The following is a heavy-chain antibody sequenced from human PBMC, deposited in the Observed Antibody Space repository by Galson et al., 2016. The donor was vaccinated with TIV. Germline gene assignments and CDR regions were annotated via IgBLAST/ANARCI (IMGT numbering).Heavy chain of an antibody. J-gene: IGHJ6*02. CDR2: IQYDGSNK. D-gene: IGHD1-14*01. CDR3: AKEPGPNPSYYYGVDV. Sequence: SLRLSCAVSGYMFSSYGMHWVRQAPGRGLEWVAFIQYDGSNKYYADSVKGRFTISRDNSKNTLYLQINSLRAEDTAIYYCAKEPGPNPSYYYGVDVWGQGTLVTVSS. CDR1: GYMFSSYG. V-gene: IGHV3-30*02.